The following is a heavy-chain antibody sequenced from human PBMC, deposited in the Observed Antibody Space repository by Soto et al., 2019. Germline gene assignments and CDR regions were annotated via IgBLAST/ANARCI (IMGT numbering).Heavy chain of an antibody. V-gene: IGHV3-15*01. J-gene: IGHJ4*02. CDR3: TTAHWGSVDY. Sequence: EVQLVESGGGLVTPGGSLRLSCAASGFIFSNNWMSWVRQAPGKGLEWVGRIRSKTDGGTNDYAAPGKGRFTISRDDSKHPLYLHMLSLKTEDTALYYCTTAHWGSVDYWGQATLVTVSS. D-gene: IGHD7-27*01. CDR2: IRSKTDGGTN. CDR1: GFIFSNNW.